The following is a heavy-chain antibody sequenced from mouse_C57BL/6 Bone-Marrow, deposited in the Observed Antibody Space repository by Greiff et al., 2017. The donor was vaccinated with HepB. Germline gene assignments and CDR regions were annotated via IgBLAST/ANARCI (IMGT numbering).Heavy chain of an antibody. Sequence: VKLVESDAELVKPGASVKISCKVSGYTFTDHTIHWMKQRPEQGLEWIGYIYPRDGSTKYNEKFKGKATLTADKSSSTAYMQLNSLTSEDSAVYFCARAVTGTGSWFAYWGQGTLVTVSA. J-gene: IGHJ3*01. D-gene: IGHD4-1*01. CDR2: IYPRDGST. CDR1: GYTFTDHT. CDR3: ARAVTGTGSWFAY. V-gene: IGHV1-78*01.